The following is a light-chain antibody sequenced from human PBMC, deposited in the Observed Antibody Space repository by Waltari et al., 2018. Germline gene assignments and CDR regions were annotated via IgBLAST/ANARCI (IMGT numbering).Light chain of an antibody. Sequence: EIVLTQSPGTLSLSPGERGPLSCRASQSVSRFLAWYQQKPGQAPRRLIYGASTRATGSPDRFRGSGSGTDFSLTISRLEPEDFAVYYCQKYDRLPATFGQGTKVEIK. V-gene: IGKV3-20*01. CDR3: QKYDRLPAT. CDR1: QSVSRF. J-gene: IGKJ1*01. CDR2: GAS.